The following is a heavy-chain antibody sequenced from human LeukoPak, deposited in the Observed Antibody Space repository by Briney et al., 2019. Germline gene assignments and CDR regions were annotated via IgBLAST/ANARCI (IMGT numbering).Heavy chain of an antibody. D-gene: IGHD2-15*01. CDR3: ARVYCSGGSCYFDY. CDR1: GGSISSNS. Sequence: SETLSLACNVSGGSISSNSWSWIRQPPGKGLEWIGYIYYSGSTYYNPSLKSRVTISVDTSKNQFSLKLSSVTAADTAVYYCARVYCSGGSCYFDYWGQGTLVTVSS. CDR2: IYYSGST. V-gene: IGHV4-59*08. J-gene: IGHJ4*02.